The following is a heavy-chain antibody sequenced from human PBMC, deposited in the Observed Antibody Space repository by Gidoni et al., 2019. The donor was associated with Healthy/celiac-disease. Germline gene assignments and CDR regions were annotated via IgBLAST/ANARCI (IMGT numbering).Heavy chain of an antibody. Sequence: QVQLQESGPGLVKPSETLSLTCTVSGGSISSYYWSWIRQPAGKGLEWIGRIYTSGSTNYNPSLKSRVTMSVDTSKNQFSLKLSSVTAADTAVYYCARDSYCGGDCYSFDYWGQGTLVTVSS. V-gene: IGHV4-4*07. CDR2: IYTSGST. D-gene: IGHD2-21*02. CDR1: GGSISSYY. J-gene: IGHJ4*02. CDR3: ARDSYCGGDCYSFDY.